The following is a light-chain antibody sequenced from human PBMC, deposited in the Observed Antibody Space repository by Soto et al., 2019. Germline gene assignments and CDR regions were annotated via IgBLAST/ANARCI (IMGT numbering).Light chain of an antibody. CDR3: QTGGTGFQV. V-gene: IGLV4-69*01. CDR1: SGHSSYA. J-gene: IGLJ2*01. CDR2: LNNDGSH. Sequence: QTVLTQPPSASASLGASVKLTCTLCSGHSSYAIAWHQQQPEKGPRYLMDLNNDGSHTKGDGIPDRFSGSSSGAERYLIISSLQSEDEADYYCQTGGTGFQVFGGGTKLTVL.